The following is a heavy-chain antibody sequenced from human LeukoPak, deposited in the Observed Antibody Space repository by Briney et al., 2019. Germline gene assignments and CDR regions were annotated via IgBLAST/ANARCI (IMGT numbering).Heavy chain of an antibody. J-gene: IGHJ3*02. CDR1: GFTFSSYS. D-gene: IGHD3-3*01. CDR3: ARDRDITIFGVVTDLYAFDI. CDR2: ISSSSSYI. Sequence: GGSLRLSCAASGFTFSSYSMNWVRQAPGKGLEWVSSISSSSSYIYYADSVKGRFTISRDNAKNSLYLQMNSLRAEDTAVYYCARDRDITIFGVVTDLYAFDIWGQGTMVTVSS. V-gene: IGHV3-21*01.